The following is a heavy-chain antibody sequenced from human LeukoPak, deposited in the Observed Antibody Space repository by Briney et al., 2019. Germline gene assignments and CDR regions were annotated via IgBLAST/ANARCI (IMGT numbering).Heavy chain of an antibody. D-gene: IGHD6-13*01. CDR2: INTDGSST. J-gene: IGHJ6*03. CDR3: AKEAAGGFNYYYYMDV. V-gene: IGHV3-74*01. CDR1: GFTFSSYW. Sequence: GGSLRLSCAASGFTFSSYWMHWVRQAPGKGLVWVSRINTDGSSTSYADSVKGRFTISRDNAKNTLYLQMNSLRAEDTAVYYCAKEAAGGFNYYYYMDVWGKGTTVTVSS.